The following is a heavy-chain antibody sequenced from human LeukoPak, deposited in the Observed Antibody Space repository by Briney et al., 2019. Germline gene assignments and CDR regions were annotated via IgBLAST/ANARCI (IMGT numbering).Heavy chain of an antibody. CDR2: ISYDGSNK. Sequence: GRSLRLSCAASGFTFSSYAMHWVRQAPGKGLEWVAVISYDGSNKYYADSVKGRFTISRDNSKNTLYLQMNSLRAEDTAVYYCARAESIRGIGYWGQGTLVTVSS. J-gene: IGHJ4*02. CDR3: ARAESIRGIGY. CDR1: GFTFSSYA. V-gene: IGHV3-30-3*01. D-gene: IGHD5-12*01.